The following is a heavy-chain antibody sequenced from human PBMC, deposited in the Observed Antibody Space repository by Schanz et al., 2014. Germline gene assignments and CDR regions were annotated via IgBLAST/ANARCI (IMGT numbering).Heavy chain of an antibody. CDR2: ISSSSSYI. V-gene: IGHV3-21*06. D-gene: IGHD4-17*01. CDR3: ARPRFDYGEVDY. Sequence: EVQLVESGGGLVKPGGSLRLSCAASGFTFSSYSMNWVRQAPGKGLEWVSSISSSSSYIHYADSVKGRFTISRDNAKNSMYLHMKSLRGEDTAVYYCARPRFDYGEVDYWGQGTLVTVSS. CDR1: GFTFSSYS. J-gene: IGHJ4*02.